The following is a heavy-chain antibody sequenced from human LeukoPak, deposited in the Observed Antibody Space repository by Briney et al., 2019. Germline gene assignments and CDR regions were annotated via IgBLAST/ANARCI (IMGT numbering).Heavy chain of an antibody. V-gene: IGHV1-46*01. D-gene: IGHD3-22*01. CDR2: INPSGGST. CDR1: GYTFTSYY. CDR3: ARESVVITTSFDY. J-gene: IGHJ4*02. Sequence: ASVKVSCKASGYTFTSYYMHWVRQAPGQGLEWMGIINPSGGSTSYAQEFQGRVTMTRDMSTSTVYMELSSLRSEDTAVYYCARESVVITTSFDYWGQGTLVTVSS.